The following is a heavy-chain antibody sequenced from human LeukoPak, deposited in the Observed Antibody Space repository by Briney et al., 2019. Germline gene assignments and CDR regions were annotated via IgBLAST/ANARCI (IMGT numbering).Heavy chain of an antibody. J-gene: IGHJ4*02. D-gene: IGHD6-19*01. Sequence: PGGSLRLSCGGSGFMFHDHGMSWVRPVAGKGLEWVSGINWDGGSTGYADSVKGRFTISRDNAKKSLYLQMNSLRAEDTALYYCAGWDRNGWYFDFWGQGTLVTVSS. V-gene: IGHV3-20*04. CDR3: AGWDRNGWYFDF. CDR2: INWDGGST. CDR1: GFMFHDHG.